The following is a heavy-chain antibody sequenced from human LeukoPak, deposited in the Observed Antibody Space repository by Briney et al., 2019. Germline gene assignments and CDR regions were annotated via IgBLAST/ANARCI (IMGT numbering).Heavy chain of an antibody. D-gene: IGHD4-17*01. CDR3: ARAMTTVTTSLDY. V-gene: IGHV3-48*01. CDR2: ISSSSSTI. CDR1: GFTFSSYS. J-gene: IGHJ4*02. Sequence: GGSLRLSCAASGFTFSSYSMNWVRQAPGKGLEWVSYISSSSSTIYYADSVKGRFTISRDNAKNSLYLQMNSLRAEDTAVYYCARAMTTVTTSLDYWGQGTLVTVSS.